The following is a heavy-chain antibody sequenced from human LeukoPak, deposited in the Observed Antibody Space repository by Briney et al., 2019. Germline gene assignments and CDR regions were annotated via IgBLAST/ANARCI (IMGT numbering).Heavy chain of an antibody. V-gene: IGHV4-61*02. D-gene: IGHD3-10*01. CDR3: ARALSVRGPPNRAYYYYYMDV. CDR1: GGSISSGSYY. J-gene: IGHJ6*03. Sequence: SETLSLTCTVSGGSISSGSYYWSWIRQPAGKGLEWIGRIYTSGSTNYNPSLKSRVTISVDTSKNQFSLKLSSVTAADTAVYYCARALSVRGPPNRAYYYYYMDVWGKGTTVTVSS. CDR2: IYTSGST.